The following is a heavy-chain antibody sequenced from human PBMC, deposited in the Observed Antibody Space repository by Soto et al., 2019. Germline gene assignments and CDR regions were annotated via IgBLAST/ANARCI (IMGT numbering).Heavy chain of an antibody. Sequence: WGSRRLSCAASGFIFSDYYMSWVRQTPGKGLEWVSYISTRSTYTNYADSVKGRFTISRDNSKNTLYLQMNSLRAEDTAVYYCAKPPSRGPYSSSSSYFDYWGQGTLVTVSS. CDR3: AKPPSRGPYSSSSSYFDY. CDR1: GFIFSDYY. J-gene: IGHJ4*02. V-gene: IGHV3-11*03. CDR2: ISTRSTYT. D-gene: IGHD6-6*01.